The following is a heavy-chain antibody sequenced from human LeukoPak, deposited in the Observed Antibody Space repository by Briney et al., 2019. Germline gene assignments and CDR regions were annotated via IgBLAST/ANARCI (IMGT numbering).Heavy chain of an antibody. CDR2: INHSGST. Sequence: NSSETLSLTCAVYGGSFSGYYWSWIRQPPGKGLEWIGEINHSGSTNYNPSLKSRVTISVDTSKNQFSLKLSSVTAADTAVYYCARGIGLVAYGNWGQGTLVTVSS. V-gene: IGHV4-34*01. D-gene: IGHD5-12*01. CDR1: GGSFSGYY. CDR3: ARGIGLVAYGN. J-gene: IGHJ4*02.